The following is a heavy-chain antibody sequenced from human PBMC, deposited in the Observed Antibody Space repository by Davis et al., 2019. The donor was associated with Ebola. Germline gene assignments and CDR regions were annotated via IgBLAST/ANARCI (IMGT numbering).Heavy chain of an antibody. D-gene: IGHD5/OR15-5a*01. Sequence: PGGSLRLSCEGSGFVFSGFWMSWIRQAPGKGLEWVSTISGDDSITDYADSVKGRFTISRDNSKKTLDLEMNNLRAEDTAIYYCATYPKGDTSVFDYWGQGTRVTVSS. J-gene: IGHJ4*02. CDR2: ISGDDSIT. CDR1: GFVFSGFW. V-gene: IGHV3-23*01. CDR3: ATYPKGDTSVFDY.